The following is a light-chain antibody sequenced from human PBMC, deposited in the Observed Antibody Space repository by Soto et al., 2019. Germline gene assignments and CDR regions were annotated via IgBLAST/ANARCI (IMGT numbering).Light chain of an antibody. V-gene: IGKV3-20*01. J-gene: IGKJ1*01. CDR2: EAS. CDR3: QQYGSSPS. Sequence: IVMTQSPATMSVSPGERATLSCRASQSVSSNYLAWYQQKPGQAPRLLLYEASNRATGIPDRFSGSGSGTDFTLTISRLDPEDFAVDYCQQYGSSPSFGQGTKVDIK. CDR1: QSVSSNY.